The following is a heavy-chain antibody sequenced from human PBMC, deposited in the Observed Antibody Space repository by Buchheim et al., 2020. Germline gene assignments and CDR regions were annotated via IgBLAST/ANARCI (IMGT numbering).Heavy chain of an antibody. CDR2: INPNSGGT. Sequence: QVQLVQSGAEVKKPGASVKVSCKASGYTFTGYYMHWVRQAPGQGLEWMGWINPNSGGTNYAQKFQGRVTMTRDTSCSQAYMELSRLRSDDTAVYYCARVPLKYYYGSGSYLALGNWGQGTL. D-gene: IGHD3-10*01. CDR3: ARVPLKYYYGSGSYLALGN. V-gene: IGHV1-2*02. J-gene: IGHJ4*02. CDR1: GYTFTGYY.